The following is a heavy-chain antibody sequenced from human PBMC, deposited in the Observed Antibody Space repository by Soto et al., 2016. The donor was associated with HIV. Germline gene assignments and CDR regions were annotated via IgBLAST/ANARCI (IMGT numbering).Heavy chain of an antibody. CDR1: GYTFTSYY. CDR3: ATLTGLRLGEVSLGEDY. V-gene: IGHV1-46*03. D-gene: IGHD3-16*01. J-gene: IGHJ4*02. CDR2: INPSGGSA. Sequence: QVQLVQSGAEVKKPGASVKVSCKASGYTFTSYYIHWVRQAPGQGLEWMGIINPSGGSASYAQKFQGRVTMTRDTSTSTLYMELSSLRSEDTAVYYCATLTGLRLGEVSLGEDYWGQGTLVTVSS.